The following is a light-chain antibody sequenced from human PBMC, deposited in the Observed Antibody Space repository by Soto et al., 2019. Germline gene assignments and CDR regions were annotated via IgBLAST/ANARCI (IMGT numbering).Light chain of an antibody. J-gene: IGKJ4*01. CDR3: QHYGSSPLT. CDR1: QSVSSSY. CDR2: GAS. Sequence: DIVLTQYPGTLSLSPGERATLSCRASQSVSSSYLAWYQQKPGQAPRLLIYGASIRATGIPDRFSGSGSGTDFTLTISRLEPEDFAVYYCQHYGSSPLTFGGGTKVEIK. V-gene: IGKV3-20*01.